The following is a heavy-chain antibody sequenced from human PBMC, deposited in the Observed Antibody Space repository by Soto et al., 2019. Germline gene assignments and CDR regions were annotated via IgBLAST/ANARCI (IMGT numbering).Heavy chain of an antibody. Sequence: KGQEWIGYIYYSGTTNYNPSLKNRVTISVDTSKNQFSLKLSSVTAADTAVYYCAILIFFIRAEDGIRGTVPVSAFLLNRSSDL. J-gene: IGHJ2*01. CDR3: AILIFFIRAEDGIRGTVPVSAFLLNRSSDL. V-gene: IGHV4-59*08. CDR2: IYYSGTT. D-gene: IGHD3-3*01.